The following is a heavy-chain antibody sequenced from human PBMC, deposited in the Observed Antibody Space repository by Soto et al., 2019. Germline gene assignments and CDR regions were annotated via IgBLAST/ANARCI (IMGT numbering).Heavy chain of an antibody. CDR2: IYYSGST. V-gene: IGHV4-31*03. J-gene: IGHJ4*02. CDR3: ARDVVRGVIITGFDY. Sequence: QVQLQESGPGLVKPSQTLSLTCTVSGGSISSGGYYWSWIRQHPGKGLEWIGYIYYSGSTYYNPSRKSRVTISVDTSKNQFSLKLSSVTAADTAVYYCARDVVRGVIITGFDYWGQGTLVTVSS. CDR1: GGSISSGGYY. D-gene: IGHD3-10*01.